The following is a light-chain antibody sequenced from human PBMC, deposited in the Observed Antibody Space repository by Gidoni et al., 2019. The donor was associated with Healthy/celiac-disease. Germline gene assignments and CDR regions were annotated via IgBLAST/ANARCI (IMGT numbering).Light chain of an antibody. CDR2: EVS. CDR3: SSYTSSSTL. J-gene: IGLJ2*01. Sequence: QSALTQPAYVSGYPGQSITISCTGTSSDVGGYNYVSWYQQHPGKAPKLMIYEVSNRPSGVSNRFSGSKSGNTASLTISGLQAEDEADYYCSSYTSSSTLFGGGTKLTVL. CDR1: SSDVGGYNY. V-gene: IGLV2-14*01.